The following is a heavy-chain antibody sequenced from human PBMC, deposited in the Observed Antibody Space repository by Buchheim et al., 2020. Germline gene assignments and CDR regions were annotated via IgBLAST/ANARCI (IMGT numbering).Heavy chain of an antibody. D-gene: IGHD5-18*01. V-gene: IGHV4-34*01. CDR1: GGSFSGYY. J-gene: IGHJ4*02. CDR3: ARGIRYSYGYFDY. CDR2: INHSGST. Sequence: QVQLQESGPGLLKPSETLSLTCAVYGGSFSGYYWSWIRQPPGKGLEWIGEINHSGSTNYNPSLKSRVTISVDTSKNQFSLKLSSVTAADTAVYYCARGIRYSYGYFDYWGQGTL.